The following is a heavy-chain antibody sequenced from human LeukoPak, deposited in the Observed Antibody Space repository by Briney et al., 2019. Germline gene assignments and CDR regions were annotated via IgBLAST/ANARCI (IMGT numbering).Heavy chain of an antibody. CDR3: ARGARLLWFGELLHFDY. CDR1: GFTFSSYS. V-gene: IGHV3-21*01. CDR2: ISSSSSYI. Sequence: GGSLRLSCAASGFTFSSYSMNWVRQAPGKGLEWVSSISSSSSYIYYAGSVKGRFTISRDNAKNSLYLQMNSLRAEDTAVYYCARGARLLWFGELLHFDYWGQGTLVTVSS. D-gene: IGHD3-10*01. J-gene: IGHJ4*02.